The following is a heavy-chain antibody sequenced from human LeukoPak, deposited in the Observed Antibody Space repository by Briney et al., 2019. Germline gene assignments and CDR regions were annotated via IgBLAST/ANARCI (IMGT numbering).Heavy chain of an antibody. Sequence: PGGSLRLSCAASGFTFSRYWMHWVRQAPGKGLVWVSRINSDGSSTSYADSVKGRFTISRDNAKNTLYLQMNSLRAEDTAVYYCARDHPSYDYVWGSYRYGIGAFDIWGQGTMVTVSS. CDR3: ARDHPSYDYVWGSYRYGIGAFDI. D-gene: IGHD3-16*02. V-gene: IGHV3-74*01. CDR1: GFTFSRYW. CDR2: INSDGSST. J-gene: IGHJ3*02.